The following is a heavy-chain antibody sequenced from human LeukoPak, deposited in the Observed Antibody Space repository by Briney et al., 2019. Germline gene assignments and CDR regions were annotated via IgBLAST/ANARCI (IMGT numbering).Heavy chain of an antibody. J-gene: IGHJ6*02. D-gene: IGHD1-14*01. Sequence: PGGSLRLSCAASGFTFSSYWMHWVRQAAGKGLVWVSRINSDGSSTSYADSVKGRFTISRDNAKNTLYLQMNSLRAEDTAVYYCARVRTRYYGMDVWGQGTTVTVSS. CDR1: GFTFSSYW. CDR2: INSDGSST. V-gene: IGHV3-74*01. CDR3: ARVRTRYYGMDV.